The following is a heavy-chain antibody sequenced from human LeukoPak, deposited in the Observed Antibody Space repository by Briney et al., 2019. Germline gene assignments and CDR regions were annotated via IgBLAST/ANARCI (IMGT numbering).Heavy chain of an antibody. Sequence: ASVTVSCKASGYTFTGYYMHWVRQAPGQGLEWMGWINPNSGGTNYAQKFQGRVTMTRDTSISTAYMELSRLRSDDTAVYYCARGAVVGATDYYYYYMDVWGKGTTVTVSS. D-gene: IGHD1-26*01. J-gene: IGHJ6*03. V-gene: IGHV1-2*02. CDR1: GYTFTGYY. CDR3: ARGAVVGATDYYYYYMDV. CDR2: INPNSGGT.